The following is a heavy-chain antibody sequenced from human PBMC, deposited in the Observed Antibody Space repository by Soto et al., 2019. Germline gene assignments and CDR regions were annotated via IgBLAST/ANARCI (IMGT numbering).Heavy chain of an antibody. D-gene: IGHD2-21*01. J-gene: IGHJ5*02. Sequence: WTWIRQPPGKGLEWIGYIYYSGHTNYNPSLESRVTMLLQTFKNQFSLQLNSVTAADTAVYYCARGVVVDFDPWCQGTLVTVSS. CDR3: ARGVVVDFDP. CDR2: IYYSGHT. V-gene: IGHV4-59*01.